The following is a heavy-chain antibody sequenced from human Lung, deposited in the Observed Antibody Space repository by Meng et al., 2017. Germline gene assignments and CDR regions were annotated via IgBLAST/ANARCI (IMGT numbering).Heavy chain of an antibody. CDR3: ARGPTTMAHDFDY. V-gene: IGHV4-34*01. J-gene: IGHJ4*02. Sequence: QVKRKRWGGGLLKPSETRSPSCVVSGGSFIDYYWSWVRQPPGKGREWIGEINHSGSTNYNPSLESRATISVDTSQNNLSLKLSSVTAADSAVYYCARGPTTMAHDFDYWGQGTLVTVSS. D-gene: IGHD4-11*01. CDR2: INHSGST. CDR1: GGSFIDYY.